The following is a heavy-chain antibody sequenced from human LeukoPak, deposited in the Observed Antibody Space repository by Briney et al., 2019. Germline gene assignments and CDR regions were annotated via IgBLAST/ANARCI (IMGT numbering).Heavy chain of an antibody. J-gene: IGHJ4*02. D-gene: IGHD3-22*01. Sequence: LGGSLRLSCAASGFTFSSYAMHWVRQAPGKGLEWVAVISYDGSNKYYADSVKGRFTISRDNSKNTLYLQMNSLRAEDTAVCYCARDRPYYYDSSGYPFDYWGQGTLVTVSS. V-gene: IGHV3-30*04. CDR2: ISYDGSNK. CDR3: ARDRPYYYDSSGYPFDY. CDR1: GFTFSSYA.